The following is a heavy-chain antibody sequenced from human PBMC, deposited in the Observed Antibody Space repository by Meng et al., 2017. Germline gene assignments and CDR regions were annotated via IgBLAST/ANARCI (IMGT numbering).Heavy chain of an antibody. CDR3: ARWSIYCSGGSCYSFDY. Sequence: QGQLAESGPGRVKPSGTPSLTCAVSGGSISSSNWWSWVRQPPGKGLEWIGEIYHSGSTNYNPSLKSRVTISVDKSKNQFSLKLSSVTAADTAVYYCARWSIYCSGGSCYSFDYWGQGTLVTVSS. CDR2: IYHSGST. D-gene: IGHD2-15*01. J-gene: IGHJ4*02. CDR1: GGSISSSNW. V-gene: IGHV4-4*02.